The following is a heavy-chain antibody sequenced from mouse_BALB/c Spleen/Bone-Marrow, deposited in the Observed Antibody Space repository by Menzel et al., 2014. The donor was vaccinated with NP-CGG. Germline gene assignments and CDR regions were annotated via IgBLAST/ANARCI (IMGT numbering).Heavy chain of an antibody. CDR3: ARYLGAYFDY. CDR2: IYYSGTI. CDR1: GISITTGNYR. Sequence: EVMLVESGPGLVKPSQTVSLTCTVTGISITTGNYRWSWIRQFPGNKLEWIGCIYYSGTITYNPSLTSRTTITRDTSKNQFFLEMNSLTAEDTATYYCARYLGAYFDYWGQGTTLTGSS. V-gene: IGHV3-5*02. J-gene: IGHJ2*01. D-gene: IGHD1-1*01.